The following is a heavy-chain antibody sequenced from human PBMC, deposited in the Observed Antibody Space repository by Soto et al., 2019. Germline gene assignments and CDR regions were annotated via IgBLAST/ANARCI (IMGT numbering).Heavy chain of an antibody. CDR3: VKVWGGYYFDY. V-gene: IGHV3-64D*08. CDR1: GFSFSHYA. CDR2: ISSNGGNT. Sequence: EVQLVESGGGLVQPGGSLRLSCSASGFSFSHYAMHWVRQAPGKGLEYVSEISSNGGNTYYADSVKGRFTISRDNSKNTLYLQRSSLRAEDTAVYYCVKVWGGYYFDYWGQGTLVTVSS. J-gene: IGHJ4*02. D-gene: IGHD7-27*01.